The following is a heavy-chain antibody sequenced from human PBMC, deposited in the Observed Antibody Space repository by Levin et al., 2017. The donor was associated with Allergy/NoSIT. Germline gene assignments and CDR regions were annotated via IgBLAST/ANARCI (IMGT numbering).Heavy chain of an antibody. CDR1: GGTFSSYT. Sequence: ASVKVSCKASGGTFSSYTISWVRQAPGQGLEWMGRIIPILGIANYAQKFQGRVTITADKSTSTAYMELSSLRSEDTAVYYCARDVCGYSYGRVSSVCWYFDLWGRGTLVTVSS. CDR2: IIPILGIA. V-gene: IGHV1-69*04. J-gene: IGHJ2*01. D-gene: IGHD5-18*01. CDR3: ARDVCGYSYGRVSSVCWYFDL.